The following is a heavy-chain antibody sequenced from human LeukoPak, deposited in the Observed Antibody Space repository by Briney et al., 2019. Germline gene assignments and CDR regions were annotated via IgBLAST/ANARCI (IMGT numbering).Heavy chain of an antibody. J-gene: IGHJ4*02. CDR1: GFTFSSYP. CDR2: ISYDGSNK. CDR3: ARATWARSGLDYFDY. D-gene: IGHD5-24*01. Sequence: PGGSLRLSCAASGFTFSSYPMHWARQAPGKGLEWVTLISYDGSNKYYADSVKGRFTISRDISKNTLYLQMNSLRAEDTAVYYCARATWARSGLDYFDYWGQGTLVTVSS. V-gene: IGHV3-30-3*01.